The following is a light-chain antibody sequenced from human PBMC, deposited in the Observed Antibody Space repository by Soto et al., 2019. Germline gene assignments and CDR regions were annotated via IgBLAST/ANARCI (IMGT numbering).Light chain of an antibody. CDR2: DVY. CDR3: TSYTTRSTVV. J-gene: IGLJ2*01. Sequence: QSALTQPASVSGSPGQSITISCTGTSSDVGGYNYVSWFQQHPGKAPNLMIYDVYRRPSGVSYRFSGSTSGNTASLTISGLQAEDEADYYCTSYTTRSTVVFGGGTKLTV. CDR1: SSDVGGYNY. V-gene: IGLV2-14*01.